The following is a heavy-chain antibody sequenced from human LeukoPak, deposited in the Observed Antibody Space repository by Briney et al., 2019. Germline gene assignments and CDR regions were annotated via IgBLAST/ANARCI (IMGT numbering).Heavy chain of an antibody. J-gene: IGHJ4*02. V-gene: IGHV3-48*02. CDR1: GFTFSSSS. D-gene: IGHD6-13*01. CDR2: ISGGSSTI. Sequence: GGSLRLSCAAFGFTFSSSSMNWVRQAPGQGLEWVSYISGGSSTIHYVDSVKGRFTISRDNAKNSLYLQMNSLGDEDTALYYCARDYGYSSSFDYWGQGTLVTVSS. CDR3: ARDYGYSSSFDY.